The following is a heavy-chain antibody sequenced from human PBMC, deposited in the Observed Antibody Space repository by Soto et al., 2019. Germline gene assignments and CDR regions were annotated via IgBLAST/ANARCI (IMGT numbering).Heavy chain of an antibody. D-gene: IGHD2-15*01. CDR2: INHSGST. CDR1: GGSFSDYS. Sequence: SETLSLTCAVYGGSFSDYSWTWIRQPPGKGLEWIGEINHSGSTYYNPSLKSRVTISVDTSKNQFSLKLSSLRSEDTAVYYCARDLLQDPPRDAFDIWGQGTMVTVSS. J-gene: IGHJ3*02. V-gene: IGHV4-34*01. CDR3: ARDLLQDPPRDAFDI.